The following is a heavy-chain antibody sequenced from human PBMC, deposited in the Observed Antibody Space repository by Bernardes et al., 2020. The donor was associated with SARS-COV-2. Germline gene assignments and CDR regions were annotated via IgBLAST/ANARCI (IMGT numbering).Heavy chain of an antibody. J-gene: IGHJ4*02. V-gene: IGHV4-38-2*01. Sequence: SETLSLTCAVSGYSISSGYYWGWIRQPPGKGLEWIGSIYHSGSTYYNPSLKSRVTISVDTSKNQFSLKLSSVTAADTAVYYCAGGYSGYDFVLDYWGQGTLVTVSS. D-gene: IGHD5-12*01. CDR1: GYSISSGYY. CDR2: IYHSGST. CDR3: AGGYSGYDFVLDY.